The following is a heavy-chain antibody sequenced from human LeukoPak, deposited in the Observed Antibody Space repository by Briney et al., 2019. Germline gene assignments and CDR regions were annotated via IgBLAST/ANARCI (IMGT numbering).Heavy chain of an antibody. Sequence: GRSLRLSCAVSGFTFSSYGMHWVRQAPGKGLEWVAVISYDGSNKYYADSVKGRFTISRDNSKNTLYLQMNSLRAEDTAVYYCAKAGTYYYDSSGRYFDYWGQGTLVTVSS. J-gene: IGHJ4*02. CDR3: AKAGTYYYDSSGRYFDY. CDR2: ISYDGSNK. V-gene: IGHV3-30*18. CDR1: GFTFSSYG. D-gene: IGHD3-22*01.